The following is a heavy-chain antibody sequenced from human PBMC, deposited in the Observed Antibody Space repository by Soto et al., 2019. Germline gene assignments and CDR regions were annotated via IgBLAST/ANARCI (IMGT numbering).Heavy chain of an antibody. CDR3: ARGRGYVYGSNFYGLDV. V-gene: IGHV4-34*01. CDR2: INHSGTT. D-gene: IGHD6-25*01. CDR1: RGSFSGFY. Sequence: SETLSLTCGVYRGSFSGFYCSWDRQTPGGGLEWIGEINHSGTTNYNPSFQNRVTISVDKSTNNFSLKMTSVTAADAAVYYCARGRGYVYGSNFYGLDVWGQGTTVTVSS. J-gene: IGHJ6*02.